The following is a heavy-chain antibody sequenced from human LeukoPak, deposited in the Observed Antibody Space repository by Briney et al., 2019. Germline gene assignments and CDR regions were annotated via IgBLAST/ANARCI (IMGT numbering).Heavy chain of an antibody. CDR2: IITDTGNP. V-gene: IGHV7-4-1*02. CDR1: GYTLTQHS. CDR3: AREVLRHDY. Sequence: GASVKVSCKASGYTLTQHSMNWVRQAPGQGLEWMGWIITDTGNPTYAQGFTGRFVFSVDTSVNTAYLLISSLKAEDTAVYYCAREVLRHDYWGQGTLVTVSS. J-gene: IGHJ4*02. D-gene: IGHD3-10*01.